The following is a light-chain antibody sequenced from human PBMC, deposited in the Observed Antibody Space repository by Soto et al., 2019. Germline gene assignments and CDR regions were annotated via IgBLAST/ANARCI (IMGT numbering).Light chain of an antibody. CDR1: SSDVGSYNL. CDR2: EDI. V-gene: IGLV2-23*01. CDR3: CSYAGGTSVV. J-gene: IGLJ2*01. Sequence: QSALTQPASVSGSPGQSITISCTGTSSDVGSYNLVSWYQQHPDKAPKLMIYEDIERPSGVSNRFSGSKSGNTASLTISGLQTEDEADYYCCSYAGGTSVVFGGGTQLTVL.